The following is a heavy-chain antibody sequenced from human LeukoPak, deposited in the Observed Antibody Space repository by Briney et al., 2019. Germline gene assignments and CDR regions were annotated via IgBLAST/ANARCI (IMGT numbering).Heavy chain of an antibody. J-gene: IGHJ4*02. Sequence: PSESLSPTCNVSGVSVSTSHWNWIRQRPGKGLEWIGCLSYTGKTDYNPSLKSRVSISLGSSTNHFSLKLTSVTAADTAVYYYSEGYFEPFDHWGQGILVTVSS. CDR2: LSYTGKT. V-gene: IGHV4-59*02. D-gene: IGHD2/OR15-2a*01. CDR1: GVSVSTSH. CDR3: SEGYFEPFDH.